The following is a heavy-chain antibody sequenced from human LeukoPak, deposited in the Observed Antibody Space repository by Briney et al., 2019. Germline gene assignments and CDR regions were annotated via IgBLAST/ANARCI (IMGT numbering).Heavy chain of an antibody. J-gene: IGHJ4*02. CDR2: IYSGGNT. Sequence: GGSLRLSCAVSGFTVSTNYMSWLRQAPGKGLEWVSVIYSGGNTYYADSVKGRFTISRDDAKNSLYLQMSSLRAEDTAVYYCERALFGSGSFYGFWGQGTLVTVSS. D-gene: IGHD3-10*01. V-gene: IGHV3-66*01. CDR3: ERALFGSGSFYGF. CDR1: GFTVSTNY.